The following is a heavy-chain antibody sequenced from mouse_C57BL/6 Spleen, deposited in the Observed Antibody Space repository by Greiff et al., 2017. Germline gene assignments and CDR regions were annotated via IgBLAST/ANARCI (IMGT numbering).Heavy chain of an antibody. CDR2: ISYDGSN. CDR1: GYSITSGYY. Sequence: ESGPGLVKPSQSLSLTCSVTGYSITSGYYWNWIRQFPGNKLEWMGYISYDGSNNYNPSLKNRISITRDTSKNQFFLKLNSVTTEDTATYYCARVDYDDVYYFDYWGQGTTLTVSS. V-gene: IGHV3-6*01. J-gene: IGHJ2*01. CDR3: ARVDYDDVYYFDY. D-gene: IGHD2-4*01.